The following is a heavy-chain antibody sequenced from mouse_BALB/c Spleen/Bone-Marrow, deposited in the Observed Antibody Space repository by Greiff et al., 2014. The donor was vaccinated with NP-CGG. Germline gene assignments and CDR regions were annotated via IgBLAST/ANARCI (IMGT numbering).Heavy chain of an antibody. CDR2: ISNGGTYT. CDR1: GFTFSDFY. J-gene: IGHJ4*01. Sequence: DVKLQESGGGLVKPGGSLKLSCAASGFTFSDFYMFWFRQTPEKRLEWVATISNGGTYTYYPDSVKGRFTISRDNAKNNLYLQMSSRKSEDTAMYYCARSGERYGAMDYWGQGTSVTVTS. CDR3: ARSGERYGAMDY. V-gene: IGHV5-4*02. D-gene: IGHD1-1*02.